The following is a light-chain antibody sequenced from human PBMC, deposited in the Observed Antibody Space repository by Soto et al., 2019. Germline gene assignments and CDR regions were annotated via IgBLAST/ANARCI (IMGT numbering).Light chain of an antibody. CDR3: QQSYSTPYT. Sequence: DIQMTQSPSSLSASVGDRVTITCRASQSISRDLNWYQQKPGKAPKLLIYAASSLQSGVPSRFSGSGSGTEFTLIISSLQPEDSATYYLQQSYSTPYTFGQGTKLEIK. V-gene: IGKV1-39*01. J-gene: IGKJ2*01. CDR1: QSISRD. CDR2: AAS.